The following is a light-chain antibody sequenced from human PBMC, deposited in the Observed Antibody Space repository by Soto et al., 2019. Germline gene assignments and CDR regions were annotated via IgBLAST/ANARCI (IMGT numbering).Light chain of an antibody. V-gene: IGKV3-20*01. Sequence: EIVLTQSPGTLSLSPGETATLSCSASQRVNGNYLAWYQQKPGQAPRLLIYGPSSRATGIPDRFSGYGSGTDFTLTISGLEPEDFAVYYCQQYGSSPWTFGHGTKVEIK. J-gene: IGKJ1*01. CDR1: QRVNGNY. CDR3: QQYGSSPWT. CDR2: GPS.